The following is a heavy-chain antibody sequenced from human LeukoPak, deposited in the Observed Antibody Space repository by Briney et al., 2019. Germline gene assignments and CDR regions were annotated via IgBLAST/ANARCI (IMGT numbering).Heavy chain of an antibody. CDR2: ISGSGGST. Sequence: TGGSLRLSCAASGFTFSNYAMSWVRQAAGRGLEWVSAISGSGGSTYYADSVKGRFTISRDNSKNTLYLQMNSLRAEDTAVCYCARGGAARPDYWGQGTLVTVSS. CDR3: ARGGAARPDY. V-gene: IGHV3-23*01. D-gene: IGHD6-6*01. CDR1: GFTFSNYA. J-gene: IGHJ4*02.